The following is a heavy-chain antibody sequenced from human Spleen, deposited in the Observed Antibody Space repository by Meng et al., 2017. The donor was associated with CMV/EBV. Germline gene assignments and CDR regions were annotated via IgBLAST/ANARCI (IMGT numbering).Heavy chain of an antibody. CDR1: GFTFDDYA. D-gene: IGHD3-3*01. CDR2: VSWDGTST. Sequence: GESLKISCAASGFTFDDYAMHWVRQVPGKGLEWVSVVSWDGTSTLYADSVKGRFTVSRGNSKTSLLLQMNSLRAEDSGLYYCTRVWSGYLGKMDVWGQGTTVTVSS. CDR3: TRVWSGYLGKMDV. V-gene: IGHV3-43D*04. J-gene: IGHJ6*02.